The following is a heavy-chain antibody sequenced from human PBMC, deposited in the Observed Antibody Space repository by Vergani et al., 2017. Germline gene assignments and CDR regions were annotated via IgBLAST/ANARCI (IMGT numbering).Heavy chain of an antibody. CDR3: AREWGRYDYGDYEGLTAFDI. J-gene: IGHJ3*02. CDR2: IYTSGST. V-gene: IGHV4-61*02. CDR1: GGSISSGSYY. D-gene: IGHD4-17*01. Sequence: QVQLQESGPGLVKPSQTLSLTCTVSGGSISSGSYYWSWIRQPAGKGLEWIGRIYTSGSTNDNPSLKSRVTISVDTSKNQFSLKLSSVTAADTAVYYCAREWGRYDYGDYEGLTAFDIWGQGTMVTVSS.